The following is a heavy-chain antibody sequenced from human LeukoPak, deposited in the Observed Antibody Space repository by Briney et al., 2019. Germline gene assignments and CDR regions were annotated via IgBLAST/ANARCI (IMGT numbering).Heavy chain of an antibody. J-gene: IGHJ4*02. CDR1: GGSISSGSYY. CDR2: IYTSGST. V-gene: IGHV4-61*02. Sequence: SETLSLTCTVSGGSISSGSYYWSWIRQPAGKGLEWIGRIYTSGSTNYNPSLKSRVTISVDTSKNQFSLKLSSVTAADTAVYYCARATDIVLMVYTDYFDYWGQGTLVTVSS. D-gene: IGHD2-8*01. CDR3: ARATDIVLMVYTDYFDY.